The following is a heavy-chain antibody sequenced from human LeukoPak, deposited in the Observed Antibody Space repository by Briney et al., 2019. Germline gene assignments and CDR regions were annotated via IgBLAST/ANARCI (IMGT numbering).Heavy chain of an antibody. J-gene: IGHJ3*02. D-gene: IGHD2-2*01. V-gene: IGHV3-21*01. CDR3: AREVGYCSSTSCFDAFDI. Sequence: GGSLRLSCAASGFTFSSYSMNWVRQAPGKGLEWVSSISSSSSYIYYADSVKGRFTISRDSAKNSLYLQMNSLRAEDMAVYYCAREVGYCSSTSCFDAFDIWGQGTMVTVSS. CDR1: GFTFSSYS. CDR2: ISSSSSYI.